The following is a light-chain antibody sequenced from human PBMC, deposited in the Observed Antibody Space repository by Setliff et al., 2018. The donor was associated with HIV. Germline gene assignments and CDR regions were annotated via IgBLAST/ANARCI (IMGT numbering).Light chain of an antibody. CDR3: CSYAGTYTVV. V-gene: IGLV2-11*01. CDR1: SSDVGGYMY. CDR2: DVT. J-gene: IGLJ2*01. Sequence: QSALTQPRSVSGSPGQSVTISCTGTSSDVGGYMYVSWYQQHPGKAPKLMIYDVTKRPSGVPDRFSSSKSGNTASLTISGLQAEDEADYYCCSYAGTYTVVFGGGTKVTVL.